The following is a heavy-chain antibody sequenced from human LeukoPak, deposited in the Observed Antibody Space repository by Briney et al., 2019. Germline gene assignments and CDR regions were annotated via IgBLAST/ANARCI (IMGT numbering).Heavy chain of an antibody. CDR1: GFTFSQYG. J-gene: IGHJ3*01. V-gene: IGHV3-30*18. D-gene: IGHD1-7*01. CDR3: AKARLPTNNWYSDSFDS. CDR2: ISFDGNDN. Sequence: PGGSLRLSCAASGFTFSQYGMNWVRQAPGKGLEWVAVISFDGNDNYYADSVKGRFTISRDNSESDLFLQMNSLRTEDTALYYCAKARLPTNNWYSDSFDSWGQGTLATVS.